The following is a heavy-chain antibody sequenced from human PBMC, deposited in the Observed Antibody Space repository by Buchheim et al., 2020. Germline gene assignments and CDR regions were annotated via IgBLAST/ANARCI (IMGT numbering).Heavy chain of an antibody. CDR2: IFYSGST. CDR1: GDSLNSYY. CDR3: ARGRRNYSRGWFDP. V-gene: IGHV4-59*01. J-gene: IGHJ5*01. D-gene: IGHD6-13*01. Sequence: QVQLQESGPGLVKPSETLSLTCSVSGDSLNSYYWSWIRQPPGKELEWIGYIFYSGSTYYRPSLRSRALISVDTSRKQFSLRLRSVTAADTAVYYCARGRRNYSRGWFDPWGQGT.